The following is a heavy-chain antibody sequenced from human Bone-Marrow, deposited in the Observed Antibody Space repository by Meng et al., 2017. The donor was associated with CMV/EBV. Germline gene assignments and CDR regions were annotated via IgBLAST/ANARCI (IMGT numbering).Heavy chain of an antibody. V-gene: IGHV3-21*01. CDR3: ARGKGLRFLEWLPDY. D-gene: IGHD3-3*01. J-gene: IGHJ4*02. CDR1: GFTFSSYG. Sequence: GESLKISCAASGFTFSSYGMHWVRQAPGKGLEWVSSISSSSSYIYYADSVKGRFTISRDNAKNSLYLQMNSLRAEDTAVYYCARGKGLRFLEWLPDYWGQGTLVTVSS. CDR2: ISSSSSYI.